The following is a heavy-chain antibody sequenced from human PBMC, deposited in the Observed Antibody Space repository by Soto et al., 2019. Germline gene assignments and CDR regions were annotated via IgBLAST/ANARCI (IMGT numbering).Heavy chain of an antibody. J-gene: IGHJ4*02. D-gene: IGHD3-22*01. CDR2: ISSSGSTI. V-gene: IGHV3-48*03. Sequence: GGSLRLSCAASGFTFSSYEMNWVRQAPGKGLEWVSYISSSGSTIYYAGSVKGRFTISRDNAKNSLYLQMNSLRAEDTAVYYCARDDSTLAPPYYYDSSGYDYWGQGTLVTVSS. CDR3: ARDDSTLAPPYYYDSSGYDY. CDR1: GFTFSSYE.